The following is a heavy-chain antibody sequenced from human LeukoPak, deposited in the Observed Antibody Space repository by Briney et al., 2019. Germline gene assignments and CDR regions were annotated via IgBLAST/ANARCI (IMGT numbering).Heavy chain of an antibody. V-gene: IGHV3-66*01. CDR2: IYSDGST. CDR1: GFTVSSNY. J-gene: IGHJ4*02. CDR3: ARGDFWSGYPY. Sequence: PGGSLRLSCAASGFTVSSNYMSWVRQAPGKGLEWVSVIYSDGSTYYADSVKGRFTISRDNSKNTLYLQMNSLRAEDTAVYYCARGDFWSGYPYWGQGTLVTVSS. D-gene: IGHD3-3*01.